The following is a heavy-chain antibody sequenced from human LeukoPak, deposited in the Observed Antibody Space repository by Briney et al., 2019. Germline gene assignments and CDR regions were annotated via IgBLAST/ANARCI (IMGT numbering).Heavy chain of an antibody. CDR1: GFTFSSYG. D-gene: IGHD5-18*01. V-gene: IGHV3-30*18. CDR2: ISYDGSNK. CDR3: VKADGVTPE. Sequence: GRSLRLSCAASGFTFSSYGMHWVRQAPGKGLEWVAVISYDGSNKYYADSVKGRITISRDNSKSTLYLQMNSLRAEDTAVYYCVKADGVTPEWGQGTLVTVSS. J-gene: IGHJ4*02.